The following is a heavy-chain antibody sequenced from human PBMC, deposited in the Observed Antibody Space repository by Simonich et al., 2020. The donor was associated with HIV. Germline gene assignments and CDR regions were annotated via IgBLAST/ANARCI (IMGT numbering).Heavy chain of an antibody. Sequence: QVQLVQSGAEVKKPGASVKVSCKASGYTFTSYDIRWVRQATGQGLEWMGWMNPNSGNTDYAQKFQGRVTISRDTSISTAYMELSSLRSEDTAVYYCARGASISNSWSLNYWGQGTLVTVSS. CDR2: MNPNSGNT. CDR3: ARGASISNSWSLNY. CDR1: GYTFTSYD. D-gene: IGHD6-13*01. V-gene: IGHV1-8*03. J-gene: IGHJ4*02.